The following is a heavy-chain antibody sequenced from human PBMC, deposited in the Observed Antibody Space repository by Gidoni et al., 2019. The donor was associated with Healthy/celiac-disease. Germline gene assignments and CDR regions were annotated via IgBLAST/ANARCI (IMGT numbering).Heavy chain of an antibody. D-gene: IGHD1-1*01. CDR1: GFTFRSYA. CDR2: ISGSGGST. CDR3: AKDHDPLGWVGAFDI. V-gene: IGHV3-23*04. J-gene: IGHJ3*02. Sequence: EVQLVESGGGLVQPGGSLRLSCAASGFTFRSYAMSWVRQAPGTGLECVSAISGSGGSTYYADSVKGRFTISRDNSKNTLYLQMNSLRAEDTAVYYCAKDHDPLGWVGAFDIWGQGTMVTVSS.